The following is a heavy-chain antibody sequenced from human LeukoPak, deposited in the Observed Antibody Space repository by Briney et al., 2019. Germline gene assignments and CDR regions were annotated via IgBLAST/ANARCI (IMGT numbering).Heavy chain of an antibody. J-gene: IGHJ4*02. V-gene: IGHV1-46*01. D-gene: IGHD3-22*01. Sequence: KPGASVKVSCKASGYTFTSYYMHWVRQAPGQGLEWMGIINPSGGSTSYAQKFQGRVTMTRDTSIRTAYMELSRLTSDDTAVYYCATDDSSGFYLGAVNYWGQGTRVTVSS. CDR1: GYTFTSYY. CDR2: INPSGGST. CDR3: ATDDSSGFYLGAVNY.